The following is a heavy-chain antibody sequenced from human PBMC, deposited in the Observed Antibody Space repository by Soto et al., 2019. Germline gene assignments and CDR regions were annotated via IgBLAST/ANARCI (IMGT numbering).Heavy chain of an antibody. V-gene: IGHV2-5*01. Sequence: SGPTLVNPTQTLTLTCTFSGFSLSTSGVGVGWIRQPPGKALEWLALIYWNDDKRYSPSLKSRLTITKDTSKNQVVLTMTHMDPVDTATYYCAHRYYDILTGYQGAFDIWGQGTMVTVSS. J-gene: IGHJ3*02. CDR1: GFSLSTSGVG. D-gene: IGHD3-9*01. CDR3: AHRYYDILTGYQGAFDI. CDR2: IYWNDDK.